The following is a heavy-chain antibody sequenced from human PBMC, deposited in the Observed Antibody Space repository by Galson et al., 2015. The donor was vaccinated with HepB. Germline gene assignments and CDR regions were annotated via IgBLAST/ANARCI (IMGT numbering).Heavy chain of an antibody. D-gene: IGHD3-22*01. CDR3: ARGPNYYDSSGYYYWAGYYYYYGMDV. J-gene: IGHJ6*02. CDR2: ISYDGSNK. Sequence: SLRLSCAASGFTFSSYAMHWVRQAPGKGLEWVAVISYDGSNKYYADSVKGQFTISRDNSKNTLYLQMNSLRAEDTAVYYCARGPNYYDSSGYYYWAGYYYYYGMDVWGQGTTVTVSS. V-gene: IGHV3-30-3*01. CDR1: GFTFSSYA.